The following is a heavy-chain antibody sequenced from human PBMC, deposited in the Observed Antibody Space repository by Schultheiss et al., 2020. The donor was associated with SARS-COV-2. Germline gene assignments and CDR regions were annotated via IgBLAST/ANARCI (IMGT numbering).Heavy chain of an antibody. V-gene: IGHV3-9*01. CDR3: ARSHTGGYGMDV. CDR2: ISWNSGSI. J-gene: IGHJ6*02. D-gene: IGHD2-8*02. Sequence: GGSLRLSCAASGFTFDDYAMHWVRQAPGKGLEWVSGISWNSGSIGYADSVKGRFTISRDNAKNSLYLQMNSLRAEDTAVYYCARSHTGGYGMDVWGQGTTVTVSS. CDR1: GFTFDDYA.